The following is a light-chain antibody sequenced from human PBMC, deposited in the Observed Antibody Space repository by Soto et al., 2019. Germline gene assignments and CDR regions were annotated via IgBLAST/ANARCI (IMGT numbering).Light chain of an antibody. V-gene: IGKV3D-15*01. CDR2: GAS. CDR3: QQYHTSPVT. J-gene: IGKJ4*01. CDR1: QSINSD. Sequence: EIVMTQSPATPSVSPGETTRLSFRASQSINSDVAWYQQKVGQTPRLLIHGASTRATGIAARFSGSGSGTEFTLTISRLEPEDFAVYYCQQYHTSPVTFGGGTKVDIK.